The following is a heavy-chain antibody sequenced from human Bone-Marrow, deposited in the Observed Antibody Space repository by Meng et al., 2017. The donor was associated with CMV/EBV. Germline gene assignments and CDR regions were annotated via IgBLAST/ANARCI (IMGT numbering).Heavy chain of an antibody. CDR3: AELTMIEDYYGMAV. Sequence: SVKVSCKASGGTFSSYTISWVRQAPGQGLEWMGRIIPILGIANYAQKFQGRVTITADKSTSTAYMELSSLRSEDTAVYYCAELTMIEDYYGMAVWGQGPTVTV. V-gene: IGHV1-69*02. D-gene: IGHD3-22*01. CDR1: GGTFSSYT. J-gene: IGHJ6*02. CDR2: IIPILGIA.